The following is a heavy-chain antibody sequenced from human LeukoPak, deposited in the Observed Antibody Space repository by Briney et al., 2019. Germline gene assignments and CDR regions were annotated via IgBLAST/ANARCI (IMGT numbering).Heavy chain of an antibody. Sequence: GRSLRLSCAASGFTFSSYAMHWVRQAPGKGLEWVAVISYDGSNKYYADSVKGRFTISRDNSKNTLYLQMNSLRAEDTAMYYCAKKRGYNYGDPFDYWGQGTLVTVSS. D-gene: IGHD5-18*01. CDR2: ISYDGSNK. CDR3: AKKRGYNYGDPFDY. CDR1: GFTFSSYA. V-gene: IGHV3-30*04. J-gene: IGHJ4*02.